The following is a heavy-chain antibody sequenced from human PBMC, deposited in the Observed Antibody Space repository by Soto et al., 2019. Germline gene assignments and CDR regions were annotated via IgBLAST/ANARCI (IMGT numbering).Heavy chain of an antibody. CDR3: AKSQIGAAHYGDY. J-gene: IGHJ4*02. Sequence: SETLSLTCTVSGGSISSGGYYWSWIRQHPGKGLEWIGYIYYSGSTYYNPSLKSRVTISVDNSKNTLYLQMDNLTADDTAIYYCAKSQIGAAHYGDYWGQGTLVTVSS. CDR1: GGSISSGGYY. CDR2: IYYSGST. V-gene: IGHV4-31*03. D-gene: IGHD3-16*01.